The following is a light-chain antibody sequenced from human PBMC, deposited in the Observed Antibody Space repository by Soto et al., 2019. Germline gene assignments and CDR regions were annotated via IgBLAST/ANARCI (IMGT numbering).Light chain of an antibody. CDR1: ENIRTY. J-gene: IGKJ5*01. CDR2: AAS. Sequence: DIQITQSPSSLSASAGDRVTITCRASENIRTYLNWYQQKPGKAPEVLIYAASKLQSGVPLRFSGSGSGTDFTLNITRLQPEDFATYYCQQSYDTVAITFGQGTRLEIK. CDR3: QQSYDTVAIT. V-gene: IGKV1-39*01.